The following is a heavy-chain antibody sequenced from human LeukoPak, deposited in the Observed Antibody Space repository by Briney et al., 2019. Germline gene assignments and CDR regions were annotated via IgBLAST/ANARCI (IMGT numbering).Heavy chain of an antibody. Sequence: GGSLRLSSLASGFTFSNSWMTWVRQAPGRGLEWVANIKEDGSDKQYVDSVRGRFTISRDNAKNSVSLQMGGLRAEDTAVYHCVRESDVWSGPGIRRPLDVWGKGTTVTVSS. J-gene: IGHJ6*04. CDR1: GFTFSNSW. CDR3: VRESDVWSGPGIRRPLDV. D-gene: IGHD3-3*01. CDR2: IKEDGSDK. V-gene: IGHV3-7*01.